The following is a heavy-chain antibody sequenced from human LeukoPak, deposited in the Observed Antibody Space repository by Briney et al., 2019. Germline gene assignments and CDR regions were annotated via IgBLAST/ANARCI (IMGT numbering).Heavy chain of an antibody. CDR3: ATVTPGGSGSYYNPPGAIDY. V-gene: IGHV3-23*01. CDR2: ISGSGGNT. J-gene: IGHJ4*02. CDR1: GFTFSSYA. D-gene: IGHD3-10*01. Sequence: PGGSLRLSCAASGFTFSSYAMSWVRQAPGKGLKWVSAISGSGGNTYYADSVKGRFTISRDNSKNTLYLQMNSLRAEDTAVYYCATVTPGGSGSYYNPPGAIDYWGQGTLVTVSS.